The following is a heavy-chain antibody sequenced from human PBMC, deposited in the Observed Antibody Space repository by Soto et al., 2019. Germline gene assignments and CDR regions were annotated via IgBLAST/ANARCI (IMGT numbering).Heavy chain of an antibody. V-gene: IGHV3-23*01. CDR3: ATLSPGYCTNGVCYNN. CDR1: GFTFSSYA. CDR2: ISGSGGST. Sequence: GGSLRLSCAASGFTFSSYAMSWVRQAPGKGLEWVSAISGSGGSTYYADSVKGRFTISRDNSKNTLYLQMNSLRAEDTAVYYSATLSPGYCTNGVCYNNWAREPLVTVS. D-gene: IGHD2-8*01. J-gene: IGHJ4*02.